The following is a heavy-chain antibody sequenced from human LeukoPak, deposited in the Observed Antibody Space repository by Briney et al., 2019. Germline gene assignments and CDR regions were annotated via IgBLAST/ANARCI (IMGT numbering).Heavy chain of an antibody. D-gene: IGHD2/OR15-2a*01. Sequence: PGGSLRLSCEASGFTFSSYAMSWVRQAPGKGLEWVSAISGSGGSTYYADSVKGRFTISRDNSKNTLYLQMNSLRAEDTAVYYCAKSLGIVHSPFDYWGQGTLVTVSS. CDR3: AKSLGIVHSPFDY. V-gene: IGHV3-23*01. CDR1: GFTFSSYA. CDR2: ISGSGGST. J-gene: IGHJ4*02.